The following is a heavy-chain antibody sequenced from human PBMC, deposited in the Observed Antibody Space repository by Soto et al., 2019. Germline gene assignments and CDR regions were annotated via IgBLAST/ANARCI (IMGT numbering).Heavy chain of an antibody. CDR1: GFTFSNYW. Sequence: EMQVVESGGGLVQPGGSLRLSCAASGFTFSNYWIHWVRQAPGKGLVWVSRINPDGSYTSYADSVKGRFTISRDNARSTLYLQMNSLRAEDTAVYYCASDMTGPKDYWGQGTLVTVSS. V-gene: IGHV3-74*01. J-gene: IGHJ4*02. D-gene: IGHD3-9*01. CDR2: INPDGSYT. CDR3: ASDMTGPKDY.